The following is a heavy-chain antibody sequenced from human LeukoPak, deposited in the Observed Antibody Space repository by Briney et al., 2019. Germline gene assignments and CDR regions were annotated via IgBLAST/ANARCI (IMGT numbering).Heavy chain of an antibody. V-gene: IGHV3-74*01. CDR3: AKKLGTPGP. Sequence: GGSLRLSCAASGFTFSYYWMHWVRQAPGKGLVWVARIRTDGTSTSYADSVKGRFTISRDNAKNTLYLQMNSLRGEDTAIYYCAKKLGTPGPWGQGTLVTVSS. CDR1: GFTFSYYW. CDR2: IRTDGTST. J-gene: IGHJ5*02. D-gene: IGHD4-23*01.